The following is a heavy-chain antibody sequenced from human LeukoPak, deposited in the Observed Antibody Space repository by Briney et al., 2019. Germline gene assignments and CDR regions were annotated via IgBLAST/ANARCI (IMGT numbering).Heavy chain of an antibody. CDR2: ISSSSSYI. D-gene: IGHD5-18*01. CDR3: ARAIRINKPIHSILYFDY. V-gene: IGHV3-21*01. CDR1: GFTFSSYS. J-gene: IGHJ4*02. Sequence: GGSLRLSCAASGFTFSSYSINWVRQAPGKGLEWVSSISSSSSYIYYADSVKGRFTISRDNAKNSLYLQMNSLGAEDTAVYYCARAIRINKPIHSILYFDYWGQGTLVTVSS.